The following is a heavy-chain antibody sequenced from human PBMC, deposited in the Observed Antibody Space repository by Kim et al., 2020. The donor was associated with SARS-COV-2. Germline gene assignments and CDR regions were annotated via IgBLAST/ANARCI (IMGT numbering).Heavy chain of an antibody. CDR1: GGSFSGYY. CDR2: INHSGST. J-gene: IGHJ6*02. V-gene: IGHV4-34*01. Sequence: SETLSLTCAVYGGSFSGYYWSWIRQPPGKGLEWIGEINHSGSTNYNPSLKSRVTISVDTSKNQFSLKLSSVTAADTAVYYCARWYYYGSGSYSPSYYYYYGMDVWGQGTTVTVSS. D-gene: IGHD3-10*01. CDR3: ARWYYYGSGSYSPSYYYYYGMDV.